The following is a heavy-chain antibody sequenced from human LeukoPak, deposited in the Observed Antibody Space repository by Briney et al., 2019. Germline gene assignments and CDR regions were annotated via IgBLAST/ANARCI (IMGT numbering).Heavy chain of an antibody. Sequence: GGSLRLSCAASGFTFSNYWMHWVRQAPGKGLVWVSAISGTGGTTYYADSVKGRFTISRDNAKNSLYLQMNSLRAEDTAVYYCAREQWELSLENWYFDLWGRGTLVTVSS. CDR1: GFTFSNYW. CDR2: ISGTGGTT. V-gene: IGHV3-21*01. J-gene: IGHJ2*01. CDR3: AREQWELSLENWYFDL. D-gene: IGHD1-26*01.